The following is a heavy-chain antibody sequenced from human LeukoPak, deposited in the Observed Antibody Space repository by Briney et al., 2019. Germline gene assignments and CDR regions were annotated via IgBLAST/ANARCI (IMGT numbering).Heavy chain of an antibody. CDR3: ARSKDGSGFAAY. V-gene: IGHV4-34*01. Sequence: PSETLSLTCAVYGGSFSGYYWTWIRQPPGKGLEWIGEINHSGNTNHNPSLKSRVAISVDTSKNQFSLKLSSVIAADTAMYYCARSKDGSGFAAYWGQGTQVTVSS. CDR1: GGSFSGYY. J-gene: IGHJ4*02. D-gene: IGHD3-22*01. CDR2: INHSGNT.